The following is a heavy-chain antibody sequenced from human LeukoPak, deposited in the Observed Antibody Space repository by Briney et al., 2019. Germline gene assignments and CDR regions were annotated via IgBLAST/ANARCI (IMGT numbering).Heavy chain of an antibody. CDR2: INPNSGGT. CDR3: ARDMSGSYSLNWFDP. D-gene: IGHD1-26*01. V-gene: IGHV1-2*02. Sequence: GASVKVSCKASGYTFTGYYMHWVRQAPGQGLEWMGWINPNSGGTNYAQKFQGRVTMTRDTSISTAYMELSRLRSDDTAVYYCARDMSGSYSLNWFDPWGQGTLVTVSS. CDR1: GYTFTGYY. J-gene: IGHJ5*02.